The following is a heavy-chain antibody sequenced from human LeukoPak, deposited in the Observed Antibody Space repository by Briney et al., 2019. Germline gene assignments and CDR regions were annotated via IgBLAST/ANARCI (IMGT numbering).Heavy chain of an antibody. CDR2: IKSRTAGGTT. CDR3: TVLGKLGDLGY. D-gene: IGHD1-26*01. V-gene: IGHV3-15*01. J-gene: IGHJ4*02. Sequence: GGSLRLSCAASGFTFSSYAMSWVRQAPGKGLEWVGRIKSRTAGGTTHYAVPVKGRFTISRDDSKNTLYLQMNSLKTEDTAVYYCTVLGKLGDLGYWGQGTLVTVSS. CDR1: GFTFSSYA.